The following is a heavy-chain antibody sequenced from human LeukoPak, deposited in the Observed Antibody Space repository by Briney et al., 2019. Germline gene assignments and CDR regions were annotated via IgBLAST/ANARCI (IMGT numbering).Heavy chain of an antibody. V-gene: IGHV3-64*01. J-gene: IGHJ4*02. D-gene: IGHD1-26*01. CDR3: ARDRYSGSPVYYFDY. Sequence: GGSLRLSCAASGFTFSSYAMHWVRQAPGKELEYVSAISSNGGSTYYANSVKGRFIISRDNSKNTLHLQMGSLRAEDMAVYYCARDRYSGSPVYYFDYWGQGTLVTVSS. CDR2: ISSNGGST. CDR1: GFTFSSYA.